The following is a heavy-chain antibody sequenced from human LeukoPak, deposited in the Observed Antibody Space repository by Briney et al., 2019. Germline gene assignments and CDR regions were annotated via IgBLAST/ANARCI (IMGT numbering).Heavy chain of an antibody. CDR3: AKLCSGGSCYWNY. CDR1: GFTFSSYA. J-gene: IGHJ4*02. V-gene: IGHV3-23*01. D-gene: IGHD2-15*01. Sequence: QAGGSLRLPCAAAGFTFSSYAMSWVRQAPGKGLEWVSHISASGRTTDYADSVKGRFTISRDNSKNTVHLQMNSLRAEDTAVYYCAKLCSGGSCYWNYWGQGTLVTVPS. CDR2: ISASGRTT.